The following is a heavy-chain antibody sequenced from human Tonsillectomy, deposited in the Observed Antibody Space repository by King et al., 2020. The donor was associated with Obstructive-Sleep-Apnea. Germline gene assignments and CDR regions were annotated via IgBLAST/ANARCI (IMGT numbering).Heavy chain of an antibody. V-gene: IGHV4-31*03. CDR2: IYYSGST. Sequence: QLKESGPGLVKPSQTLSLTCTVSGGSISSGGYYWSWIRQHPGKGLEWIGYIYYSGSTYYNPSLKSRVTISVDTSKNQFSLKLSSVTAADTAVYYCARGVLRFLEWLGFDPWGQGTLVTVSS. CDR1: GGSISSGGYY. CDR3: ARGVLRFLEWLGFDP. D-gene: IGHD3-3*01. J-gene: IGHJ5*02.